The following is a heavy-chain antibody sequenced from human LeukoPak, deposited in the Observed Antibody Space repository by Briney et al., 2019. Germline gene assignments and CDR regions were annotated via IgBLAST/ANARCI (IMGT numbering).Heavy chain of an antibody. V-gene: IGHV3-7*01. J-gene: IGHJ5*02. CDR3: ARETSVGTRGGVWGSYSLQWFAP. CDR2: IKQDGSEK. Sequence: GGSLRLSCAASGFTFSSYWMSCVRQAPGKGLEWGANIKQDGSEKDYVDAVKGRFTISRDNAKNSLYLHMNSMRAEDTDVYYCARETSVGTRGGVWGSYSLQWFAPWGQGTPVTVSS. D-gene: IGHD3-16*02. CDR1: GFTFSSYW.